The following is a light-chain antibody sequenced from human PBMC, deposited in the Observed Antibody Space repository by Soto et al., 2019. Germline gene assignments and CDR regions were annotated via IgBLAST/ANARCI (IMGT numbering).Light chain of an antibody. Sequence: EIVLTQSPGTLSLSPGDRATLSCRASQSVSSTYLAWYQQKPGQAPRLLIYAASSRAPGIPDRFSGSGSGTDFTLTISRLGPEDFAVYFCQQYDGSPLTFGGGTKVEIK. CDR1: QSVSSTY. J-gene: IGKJ4*01. CDR3: QQYDGSPLT. CDR2: AAS. V-gene: IGKV3-20*01.